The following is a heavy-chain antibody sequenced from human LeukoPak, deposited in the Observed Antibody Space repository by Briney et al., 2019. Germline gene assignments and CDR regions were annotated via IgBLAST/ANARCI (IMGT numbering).Heavy chain of an antibody. CDR2: IYYSGST. V-gene: IGHV4-39*01. J-gene: IGHJ4*02. D-gene: IGHD6-13*01. CDR3: ARAGYSSSWGFDY. CDR1: GGSISSSSYY. Sequence: KPSETLSLTCTVSGGSISSSSYYWGWIRQPPGKGLEWIGSIYYSGSTYYNPSLKSRVTISVGTSKNQFSLKLSSVTAADTAVYYCARAGYSSSWGFDYWGQGTLVTVSS.